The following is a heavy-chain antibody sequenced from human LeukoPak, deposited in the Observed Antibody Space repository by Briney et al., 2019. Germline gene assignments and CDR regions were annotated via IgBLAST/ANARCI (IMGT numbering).Heavy chain of an antibody. CDR2: ITGSDIRT. Sequence: GGSLRLSCAASGFTFSTNAMSWVRQAPGKGLEWVSGITGSDIRTYNADSAKGRFTITRDNSKNTLYLQMNSLRVEDTAIYYCAIDPNWGIHYWGQGVLVTVSS. J-gene: IGHJ4*02. CDR3: AIDPNWGIHY. D-gene: IGHD7-27*01. CDR1: GFTFSTNA. V-gene: IGHV3-23*01.